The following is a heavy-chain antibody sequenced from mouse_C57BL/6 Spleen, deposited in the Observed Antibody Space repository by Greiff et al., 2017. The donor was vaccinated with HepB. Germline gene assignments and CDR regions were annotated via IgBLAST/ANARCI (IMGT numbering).Heavy chain of an antibody. CDR3: ARTYSNRVYYFDY. D-gene: IGHD2-5*01. J-gene: IGHJ2*01. Sequence: QVQLQQSGPELVKPGASVKISCKASGYAFSSSWMNWVKQRPGKGLEWIGRIYPGDGDTNYNGKFKGKATLTADKSSSTAYMQLSSLTSEDSAVYFCARTYSNRVYYFDYWGQGTTLTVSS. CDR2: IYPGDGDT. CDR1: GYAFSSSW. V-gene: IGHV1-82*01.